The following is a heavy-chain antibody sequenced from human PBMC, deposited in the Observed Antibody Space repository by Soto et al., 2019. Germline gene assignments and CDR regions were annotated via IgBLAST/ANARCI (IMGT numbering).Heavy chain of an antibody. CDR2: ISYDGSNK. CDR3: AKTYRPEYYDFWSGYLGFDY. J-gene: IGHJ4*02. D-gene: IGHD3-3*01. V-gene: IGHV3-30*18. Sequence: GGSLRLSCAASGFTFSSYGMHWVRQAPGKGLEWVAVISYDGSNKYYADSVKGRFTISRDNSKNTLYLQMNSLRAEDTAVYYCAKTYRPEYYDFWSGYLGFDYWGQGTLVTVSS. CDR1: GFTFSSYG.